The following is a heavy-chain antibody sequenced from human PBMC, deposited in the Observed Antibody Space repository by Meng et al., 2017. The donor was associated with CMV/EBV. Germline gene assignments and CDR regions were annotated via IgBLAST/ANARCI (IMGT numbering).Heavy chain of an antibody. Sequence: SVKVSCKASGGTFSSYAISWVRQAPGQGLEWMGGIIPIFGTANYAQKFQGRVTINTDESTSTAYMELRSLRSEDTAVYYCARDAVAAPPYYYGTDVWGQGTTVTVSS. V-gene: IGHV1-69*05. CDR1: GGTFSSYA. CDR3: ARDAVAAPPYYYGTDV. D-gene: IGHD6-19*01. CDR2: IIPIFGTA. J-gene: IGHJ6*02.